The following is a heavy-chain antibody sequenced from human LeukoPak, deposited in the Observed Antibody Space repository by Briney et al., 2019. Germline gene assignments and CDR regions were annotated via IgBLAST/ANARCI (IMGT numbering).Heavy chain of an antibody. Sequence: LSLTCGVSGGSISSTNWWTWIRQPPGKGLEWIGEVHLDGRTNYNPSLESRLTMSVDLSENHISLKLTSVTAADTAVYYCAREGGFYRPLDYTGQGTLVTVSS. CDR2: VHLDGRT. J-gene: IGHJ4*02. V-gene: IGHV4-4*02. CDR1: GGSISSTNW. CDR3: AREGGFYRPLDY. D-gene: IGHD3-3*01.